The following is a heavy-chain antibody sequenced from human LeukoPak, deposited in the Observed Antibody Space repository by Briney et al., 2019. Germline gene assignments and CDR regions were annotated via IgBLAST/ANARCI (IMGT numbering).Heavy chain of an antibody. CDR1: GFTFSSNW. V-gene: IGHV3-74*01. Sequence: GSLRLSCAASGFTFSSNWMHWVRQAPGKGLVWVSRIISNENSATYADSVKGRFTISRDNAKNSLSLQMNTLRPEDTAVYYCARDEPASYCSGASCRTYAMDVWGQGTTVTVSS. J-gene: IGHJ6*02. D-gene: IGHD2-15*01. CDR2: IISNENSA. CDR3: ARDEPASYCSGASCRTYAMDV.